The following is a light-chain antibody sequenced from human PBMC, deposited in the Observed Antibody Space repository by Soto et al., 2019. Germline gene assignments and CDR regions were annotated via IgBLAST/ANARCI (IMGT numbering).Light chain of an antibody. V-gene: IGLV4-69*01. CDR2: INSDGSH. Sequence: QLVLTQSPSASASLGASVKLTCTLSSGHSSYAIAWHQQQPEKGPRYLMEINSDGSHNKGDGIPDRFSGSSSGAERYLTISSLQSEDEADYYCQTWGTGIEVFGTGTKLTVL. CDR1: SGHSSYA. CDR3: QTWGTGIEV. J-gene: IGLJ1*01.